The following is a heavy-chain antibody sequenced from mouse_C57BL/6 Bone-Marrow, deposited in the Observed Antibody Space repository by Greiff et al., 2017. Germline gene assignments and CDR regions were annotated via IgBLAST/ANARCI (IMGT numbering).Heavy chain of an antibody. J-gene: IGHJ3*01. V-gene: IGHV1-42*01. Sequence: VQLQQSGPELVKPGASVKISCKASGYSFTGYYMNWVKQSPEKSLEWIGEINPSTGGTTYNQTFKAKATLTVDKSSSTAYMQLKSLTSEDSAVYYCATIYYGVAYWGQGTLVTVSA. CDR2: INPSTGGT. D-gene: IGHD2-1*01. CDR3: ATIYYGVAY. CDR1: GYSFTGYY.